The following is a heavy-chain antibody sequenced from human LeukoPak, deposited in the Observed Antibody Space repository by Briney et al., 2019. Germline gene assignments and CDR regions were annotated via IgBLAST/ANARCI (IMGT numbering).Heavy chain of an antibody. CDR1: GFTFSSYE. D-gene: IGHD3-9*01. J-gene: IGHJ3*02. CDR2: IGSSGSTI. Sequence: GGSLRLSCAASGFTFSSYEMNWVRQAPGKGLEWVSYIGSSGSTIYYADSVKGRFTISRDNAKNSLYLQMNSLRAEDTAVYYCARTYYDILTGLDPFPYAFDIWGQGTMVTVSS. V-gene: IGHV3-48*03. CDR3: ARTYYDILTGLDPFPYAFDI.